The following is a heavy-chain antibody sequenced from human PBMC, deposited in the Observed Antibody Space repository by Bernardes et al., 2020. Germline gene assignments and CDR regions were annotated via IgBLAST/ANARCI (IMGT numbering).Heavy chain of an antibody. CDR1: GGSVSSISYY. CDR3: ARRRSVTYFIIDY. D-gene: IGHD1-26*01. CDR2: IYYSGST. V-gene: IGHV4-39*01. Sequence: SDPLSLMCTVCGGSVSSISYYWGWLLQPPGKGLEWIGSIYYSGSTYYNPSLKSRVTISVDTSKNQFSLRVSSVTAADTAVYYCARRRSVTYFIIDYWGQGTLVTVSS. J-gene: IGHJ4*02.